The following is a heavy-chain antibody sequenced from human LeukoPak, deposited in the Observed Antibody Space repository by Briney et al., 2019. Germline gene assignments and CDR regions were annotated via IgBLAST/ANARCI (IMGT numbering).Heavy chain of an antibody. D-gene: IGHD6-19*01. CDR3: ARGEPDSSGWYGAWDY. J-gene: IGHJ4*02. Sequence: SETLSLTCTVSGGSISSYYWSWIRQPLGKGLEWIGYIYYSGSTNYNPSLKSRVTISVDTSKNQFSLKLGSVTAADTAVYYCARGEPDSSGWYGAWDYWGQGTLVTVSS. V-gene: IGHV4-59*01. CDR2: IYYSGST. CDR1: GGSISSYY.